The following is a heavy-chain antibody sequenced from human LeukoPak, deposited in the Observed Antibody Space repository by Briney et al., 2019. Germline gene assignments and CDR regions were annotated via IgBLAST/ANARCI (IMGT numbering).Heavy chain of an antibody. V-gene: IGHV4-38-2*02. CDR1: GYSISSDYY. J-gene: IGHJ4*02. Sequence: SESLSLTCTVSGYSISSDYYWGWIRQTPGKGLEWIGSIYHSGSTYYNPSLKSRVTISVDTSKNQFSLKLSSVTAADTAVYYCARGRDGYNNWGQGTLVTVSS. CDR2: IYHSGST. D-gene: IGHD5-24*01. CDR3: ARGRDGYNN.